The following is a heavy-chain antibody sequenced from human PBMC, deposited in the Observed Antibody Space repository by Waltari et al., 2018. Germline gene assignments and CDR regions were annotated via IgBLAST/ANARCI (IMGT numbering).Heavy chain of an antibody. CDR2: ISNTGKTI. J-gene: IGHJ4*02. D-gene: IGHD4-4*01. CDR3: AREYGLRGTTLTTGY. V-gene: IGHV3-11*01. Sequence: QVQLVESGGALVKPGGSLRLSCTASGFTFSDYYMTWVRQAPGKGLEWISYISNTGKTIYSAESVRCRFFISRDNAQNSLFLQMNSLSAEDTAVYYCAREYGLRGTTLTTGYWGQGTLVTVSS. CDR1: GFTFSDYY.